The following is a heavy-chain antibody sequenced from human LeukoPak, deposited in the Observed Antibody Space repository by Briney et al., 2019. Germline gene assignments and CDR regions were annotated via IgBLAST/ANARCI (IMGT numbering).Heavy chain of an antibody. Sequence: PSETLSLTCTVSGGSISSSSYYWGWIRQPPGKGLEWIGSIYYSGSTFYDTSLKSRVTISVDTSMNQFSLKLSSVTAADTAVYYCARHHGGYYNPSYYFDYWGQGTLVTVSS. CDR2: IYYSGST. J-gene: IGHJ4*02. CDR1: GGSISSSSYY. CDR3: ARHHGGYYNPSYYFDY. D-gene: IGHD3-9*01. V-gene: IGHV4-39*01.